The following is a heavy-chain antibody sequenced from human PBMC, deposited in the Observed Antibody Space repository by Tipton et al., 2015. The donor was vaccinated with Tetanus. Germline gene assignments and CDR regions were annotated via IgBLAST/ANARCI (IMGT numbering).Heavy chain of an antibody. D-gene: IGHD3-22*01. CDR3: ARDLSGFLFDAFDL. J-gene: IGHJ3*01. V-gene: IGHV4-59*01. Sequence: TLSLTCTVSGGSISTYYWSWIRQPPGKGLEWIGYIFYSGNTNYNPSLKTRVTISVDTSKNQFSLKLSSVTAADTAVYYCARDLSGFLFDAFDLWGQGIMVTVSS. CDR1: GGSISTYY. CDR2: IFYSGNT.